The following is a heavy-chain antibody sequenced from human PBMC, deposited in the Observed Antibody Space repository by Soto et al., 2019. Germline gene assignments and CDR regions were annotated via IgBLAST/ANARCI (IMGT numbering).Heavy chain of an antibody. CDR1: GGTFNSYA. Sequence: QVQLVQSGAEVKKPGSSVKVSCKASGGTFNSYAISWVRQAPGQGLEWMGGIIPIFGTANYAQKFQGRVTITADESTSTAYMELSSLRSEDTAVYYCAREWVYDSSKKLDYWGQGTLVTVSS. V-gene: IGHV1-69*12. CDR2: IIPIFGTA. D-gene: IGHD3-22*01. CDR3: AREWVYDSSKKLDY. J-gene: IGHJ4*02.